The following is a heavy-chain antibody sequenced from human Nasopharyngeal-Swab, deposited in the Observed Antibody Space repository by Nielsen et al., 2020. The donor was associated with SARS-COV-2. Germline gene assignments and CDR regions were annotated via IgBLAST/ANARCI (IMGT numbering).Heavy chain of an antibody. CDR1: GYTFTSYD. V-gene: IGHV1-8*01. J-gene: IGHJ6*03. D-gene: IGHD2-2*01. CDR2: MSPNSGNT. Sequence: APVKVSCKASGYTFTSYDINWVRQATGQGLEWMGWMSPNSGNTGYAQKFQGRVTMTRNTSISTAYMELSSLRSEDTAVYYCARLIVVVPAAPNSYMDVWGKGTTVTVSS. CDR3: ARLIVVVPAAPNSYMDV.